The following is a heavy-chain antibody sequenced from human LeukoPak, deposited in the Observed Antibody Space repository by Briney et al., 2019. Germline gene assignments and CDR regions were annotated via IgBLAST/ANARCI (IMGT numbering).Heavy chain of an antibody. CDR2: ISYDGSNK. V-gene: IGHV3-30*18. J-gene: IGHJ4*02. CDR1: GFTFSSYG. D-gene: IGHD2-2*01. CDR3: AKDPNCSSTSCYDY. Sequence: GRSLRLSCAASGFTFSSYGMHWVRQAPGKGLEWMAVISYDGSNKYYADSVKGRFTISRDNSKNTLYLQMNSLRAEDTAVYYCAKDPNCSSTSCYDYWGQGTLVTVSS.